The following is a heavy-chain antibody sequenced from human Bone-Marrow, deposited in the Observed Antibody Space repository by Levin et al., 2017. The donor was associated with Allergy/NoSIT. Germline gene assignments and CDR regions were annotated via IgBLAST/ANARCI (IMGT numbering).Heavy chain of an antibody. V-gene: IGHV3-30*03. CDR2: TSYDGSKT. J-gene: IGHJ4*02. CDR3: SRDALVAAGAAYNFEY. Sequence: SCVASGFTFSAYYMHWVRQAPGKGLEWVAMTSYDGSKTNHADSVKGRFTISRDNSKNTVFLQMNSLTNEDTALYYCSRDALVAAGAAYNFEYWGQGIQVTVSS. CDR1: GFTFSAYY. D-gene: IGHD2-15*01.